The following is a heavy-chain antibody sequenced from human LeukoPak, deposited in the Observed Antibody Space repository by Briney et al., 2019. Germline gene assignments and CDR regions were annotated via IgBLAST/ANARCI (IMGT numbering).Heavy chain of an antibody. CDR2: INPNSGGT. D-gene: IGHD2-2*02. V-gene: IGHV1-2*02. CDR3: ARVRCYTCCFDY. J-gene: IGHJ4*02. CDR1: GYTFIGYY. Sequence: ASVKVSCKASGYTFIGYYMHWVREAPGQGLEWMGWINPNSGGTNYAQKFQGRVTMTRDTSISTAYMELSRLRSDDTAVYYCARVRCYTCCFDYWGQGTLVTVSS.